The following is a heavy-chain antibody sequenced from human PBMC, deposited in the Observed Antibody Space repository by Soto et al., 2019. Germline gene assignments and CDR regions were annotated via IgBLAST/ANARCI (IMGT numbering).Heavy chain of an antibody. Sequence: EVQLLESGGGLVQPGGSLRLSCAASGFTFSSSAMSWVRQAPGKGLEWVSAIRGTNGNTHYAESVKGRLTSSRDNSKNKLYLQMSFLGAEDTAVYYCAKCTVDAIVTSGLCNWLDPRGQGTLVIVSS. CDR1: GFTFSSSA. CDR3: AKCTVDAIVTSGLCNWLDP. CDR2: IRGTNGNT. D-gene: IGHD6-19*01. J-gene: IGHJ5*02. V-gene: IGHV3-23*01.